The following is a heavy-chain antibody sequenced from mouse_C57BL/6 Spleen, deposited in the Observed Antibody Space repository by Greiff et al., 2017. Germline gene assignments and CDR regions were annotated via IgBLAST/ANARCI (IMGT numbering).Heavy chain of an antibody. CDR2: IDPSDSET. CDR3: ASGSGYYGGY. J-gene: IGHJ2*01. D-gene: IGHD2-3*01. V-gene: IGHV1-52*01. CDR1: GYTFTSYW. Sequence: QVQLQQPGAELVRPGSSVKLSCKASGYTFTSYWMHWVKQRPIQGLEWIGNIDPSDSETHYNQKFKDKATLTVDKSSSTAYMQLSSRTSEDSAVYYCASGSGYYGGYWGQGTTLTVSS.